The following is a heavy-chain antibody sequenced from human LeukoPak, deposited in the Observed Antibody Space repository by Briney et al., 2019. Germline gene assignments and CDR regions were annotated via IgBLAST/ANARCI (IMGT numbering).Heavy chain of an antibody. D-gene: IGHD3-9*01. CDR2: IYYSGST. J-gene: IGHJ4*02. Sequence: SETLSLTCSVSGGSISSSPYYWGWIRQPPGKGLEWIGNIYYSGSTDYNPSLKRRVTISVDTSKNQFSLKLSSVTAADTAIYYCARVADYDTLTAYSIRGFDCWGQGTLVTVSS. V-gene: IGHV4-39*07. CDR1: GGSISSSPYY. CDR3: ARVADYDTLTAYSIRGFDC.